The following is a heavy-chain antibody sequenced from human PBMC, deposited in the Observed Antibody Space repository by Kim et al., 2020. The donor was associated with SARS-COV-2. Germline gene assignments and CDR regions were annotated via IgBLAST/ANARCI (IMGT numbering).Heavy chain of an antibody. V-gene: IGHV3-23*01. J-gene: IGHJ4*02. Sequence: DSVEGRFTIARDNSKNTLYLQMTILRAEDTAVYYCVRLASCGGDCFSLLRYWGQGTLVTVSS. D-gene: IGHD2-21*02. CDR3: VRLASCGGDCFSLLRY.